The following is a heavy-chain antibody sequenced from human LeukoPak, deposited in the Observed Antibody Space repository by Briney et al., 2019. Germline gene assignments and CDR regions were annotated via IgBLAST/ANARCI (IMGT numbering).Heavy chain of an antibody. Sequence: GGSLRLSCAASGFTFSSHSINWVRQAPGKGLEWLSYISSSSSTIYYADSVKGRFTISRDNAKNSLYLQMNSLRAEDTAVYYCARGVPYDSWSGPHYSDYWGQGTLVTVSS. CDR3: ARGVPYDSWSGPHYSDY. D-gene: IGHD3-3*01. CDR2: ISSSSSTI. V-gene: IGHV3-48*01. J-gene: IGHJ4*02. CDR1: GFTFSSHS.